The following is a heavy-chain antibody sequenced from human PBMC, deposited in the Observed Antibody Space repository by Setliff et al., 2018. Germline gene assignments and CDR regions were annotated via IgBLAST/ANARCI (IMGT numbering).Heavy chain of an antibody. CDR1: GYTFTNYW. CDR2: IYPGDSDT. Sequence: PGESLKISCKGSGYTFTNYWIGWVRQMPGKGLEWMGLIYPGDSDTRYSPSFQGQVTISADRSISTAYLQWSSLKASDTAMYYCARDSNYEGAYDYWGQGTLVTVSS. D-gene: IGHD4-4*01. V-gene: IGHV5-51*01. J-gene: IGHJ4*02. CDR3: ARDSNYEGAYDY.